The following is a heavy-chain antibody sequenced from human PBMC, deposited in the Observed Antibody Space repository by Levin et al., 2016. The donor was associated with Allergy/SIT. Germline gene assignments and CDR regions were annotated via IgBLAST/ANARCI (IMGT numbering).Heavy chain of an antibody. CDR2: INPNSGGT. D-gene: IGHD6-13*01. CDR3: ARYHQSKAAAGSRFDP. Sequence: ASVKVSCKASGYTFTSYYMHWVRQAPGQGLEWMGWINPNSGGTNYAQKFQGRVTMTRDTSISTAYMELSRLRSDDTAVYYCARYHQSKAAAGSRFDPWGQGTLVTVSS. CDR1: GYTFTSYY. J-gene: IGHJ5*02. V-gene: IGHV1-2*02.